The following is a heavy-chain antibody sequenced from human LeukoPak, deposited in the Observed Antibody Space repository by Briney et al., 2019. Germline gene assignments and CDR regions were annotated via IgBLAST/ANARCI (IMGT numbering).Heavy chain of an antibody. CDR3: ANWGDYDYVWGSYEQDRKHEDY. CDR1: GFTFSSYG. CDR2: ISYDGSNK. D-gene: IGHD3-16*01. Sequence: GRSLRLSCAASGFTFSSYGMHWVRQAPGKGLEWVAVISYDGSNKYYADSVKGRFTISRDNSKNTLYLQMNSLRAEDTAVYYCANWGDYDYVWGSYEQDRKHEDYWGQGTLVTVSS. V-gene: IGHV3-30*18. J-gene: IGHJ4*02.